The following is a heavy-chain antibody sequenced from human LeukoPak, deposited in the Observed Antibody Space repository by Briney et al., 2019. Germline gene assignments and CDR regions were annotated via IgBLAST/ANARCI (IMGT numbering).Heavy chain of an antibody. Sequence: GGSLRLSCAASGFTFSSYAMSWVRQAPGKGLEWVSAISGSGGSTYYAGSVKGRFTISRDNSKNTLYLQMNSLRAEDTAVYYCAKGGGGYYNYYYMDVWGKGTTVTVSS. CDR1: GFTFSSYA. J-gene: IGHJ6*03. V-gene: IGHV3-23*01. D-gene: IGHD3-16*01. CDR2: ISGSGGST. CDR3: AKGGGGYYNYYYMDV.